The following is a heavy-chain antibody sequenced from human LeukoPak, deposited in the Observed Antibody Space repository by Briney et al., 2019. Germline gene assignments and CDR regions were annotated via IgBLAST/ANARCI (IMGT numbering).Heavy chain of an antibody. V-gene: IGHV3-48*04. J-gene: IGHJ4*02. D-gene: IGHD3-10*01. CDR1: GFTFSSYN. CDR2: ISSSSSTR. Sequence: GGSLRLSCAASGFTFSSYNMNWVRQAPGKGLEWVSYISSSSSTRDYADSVKGRFTISRDNAKSSLYLQMNSLRAEDTAVYYCARFYGSDDYFDYWGQGTLVTVSS. CDR3: ARFYGSDDYFDY.